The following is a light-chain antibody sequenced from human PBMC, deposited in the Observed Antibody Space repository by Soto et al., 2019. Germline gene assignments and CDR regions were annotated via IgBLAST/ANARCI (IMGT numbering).Light chain of an antibody. CDR1: SSDVGGSNY. CDR3: SSYTSSTTWV. CDR2: DVS. Sequence: QSVLTQPASVSGSPGQSITISCTGTSSDVGGSNYVSWYQQHPGKAPKLMIFDVSNRPSGVSNRFSGSKSGNTASLTISGLQAEDEADYHCSSYTSSTTWVFGGGTQLTVL. J-gene: IGLJ3*02. V-gene: IGLV2-14*03.